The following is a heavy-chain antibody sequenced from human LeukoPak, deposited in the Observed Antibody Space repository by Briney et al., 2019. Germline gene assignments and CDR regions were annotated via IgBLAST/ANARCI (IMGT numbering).Heavy chain of an antibody. Sequence: SETLSLTCTISGGSIGTDYWSWVRQPPGKGLEWIGQVFYIGSTNHNPSLKSRVTMSVDTSKNQFSLRLNSVTAADTAIYYCARHAADFLWGRSTPAAFDIWGQGTMVTVSS. CDR1: GGSIGTDY. D-gene: IGHD3-16*01. CDR3: ARHAADFLWGRSTPAAFDI. J-gene: IGHJ3*02. V-gene: IGHV4-59*08. CDR2: VFYIGST.